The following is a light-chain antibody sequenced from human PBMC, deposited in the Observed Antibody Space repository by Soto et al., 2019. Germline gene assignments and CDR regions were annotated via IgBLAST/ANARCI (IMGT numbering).Light chain of an antibody. Sequence: IQMTQFPSSLSASVGDRVTITCRAGQTVIRYLNWYQQKPGRAPNLLIYAVSNLQSGVPSRFSGSGSGTEFTLTISDLQPQDFATYYCQQSYSTLFTFVPETKVVIK. V-gene: IGKV1-39*01. CDR2: AVS. CDR1: QTVIRY. J-gene: IGKJ3*01. CDR3: QQSYSTLFT.